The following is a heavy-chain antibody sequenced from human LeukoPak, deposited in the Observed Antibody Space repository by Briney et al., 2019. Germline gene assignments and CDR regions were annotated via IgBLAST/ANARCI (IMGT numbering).Heavy chain of an antibody. CDR3: ARPSDSSGYYYYYYMDV. Sequence: SVKVSCKASGGTFSSYAISWVRQAPGQGLEWMGGIIPIFGTANYAQKFQGRVTITTDESTSTAYMELRSLRSEDTAVYYCARPSDSSGYYYYYYMDVWGKGTTVTVSS. CDR2: IIPIFGTA. D-gene: IGHD3-22*01. V-gene: IGHV1-69*05. CDR1: GGTFSSYA. J-gene: IGHJ6*03.